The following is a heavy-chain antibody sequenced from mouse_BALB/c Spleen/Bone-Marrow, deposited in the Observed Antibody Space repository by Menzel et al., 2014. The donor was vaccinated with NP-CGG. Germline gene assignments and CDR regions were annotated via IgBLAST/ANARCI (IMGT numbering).Heavy chain of an antibody. J-gene: IGHJ2*01. CDR1: GFNIKDTY. CDR2: IDPANGNT. V-gene: IGHV14-3*02. CDR3: ASYYYGHYFDY. Sequence: VQLKESGAELVKPGASVKSSCTASGFNIKDTYMHWVKQRPEQGLEWIGRIDPANGNTKYDPKFQGKATITADTSSNTAYLQLSSLTSEDTAVYYCASYYYGHYFDYWGQGTTLTVSS. D-gene: IGHD1-1*01.